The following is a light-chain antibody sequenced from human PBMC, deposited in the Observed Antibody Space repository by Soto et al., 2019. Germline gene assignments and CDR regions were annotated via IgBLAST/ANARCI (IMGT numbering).Light chain of an antibody. CDR1: SKYITYA. J-gene: IGLJ3*02. V-gene: IGLV4-69*01. Sequence: QPVLTQSPSASASLGASVKLTCTLSSKYITYAIAWHQQQSGTGPRFLMKINYDGTRINGDGFFSRFSGSSSGAERHLTISCRQSEDEDDYYCQTLGTGIQVFGGGTKLTVL. CDR2: INYDGTR. CDR3: QTLGTGIQV.